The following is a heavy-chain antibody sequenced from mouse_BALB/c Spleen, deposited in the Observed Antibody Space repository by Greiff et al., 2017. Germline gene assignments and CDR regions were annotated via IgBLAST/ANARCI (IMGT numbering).Heavy chain of an antibody. Sequence: QVQLQQPGAELVRPGASVKLSCKASGYTFTSYWINWVKQRPGQGLEWIGNIYPSDSYTNYNQKFKDKATLTVDKSSSTAYMQLSSPTSEDSAVYYCTKLGFFYAMDYWGQGTSVTVSS. CDR2: IYPSDSYT. CDR3: TKLGFFYAMDY. CDR1: GYTFTSYW. J-gene: IGHJ4*01. D-gene: IGHD4-1*01. V-gene: IGHV1-69*02.